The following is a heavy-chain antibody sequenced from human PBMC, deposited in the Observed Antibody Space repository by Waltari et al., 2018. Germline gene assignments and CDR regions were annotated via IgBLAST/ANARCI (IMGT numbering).Heavy chain of an antibody. D-gene: IGHD6-13*01. CDR2: VYHDGSS. CDR1: GGSIDSGSSY. CDR3: ARDSSGWYFFDD. J-gene: IGHJ4*02. Sequence: QVQLQESSPGLVKPSQTLSLVCSVSGGSIDSGSSYWTWVRQPAGQGLEWIGRVYHDGSSYYNPSFKNRVTISLDKSQNQFSLDLTSVTAADTAVYFCARDSSGWYFFDDWGQGKLVTVSS. V-gene: IGHV4-61*02.